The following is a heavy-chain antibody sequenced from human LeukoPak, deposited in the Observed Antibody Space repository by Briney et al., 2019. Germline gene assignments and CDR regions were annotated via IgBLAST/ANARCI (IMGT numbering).Heavy chain of an antibody. D-gene: IGHD2-2*01. CDR1: GYTFTSYD. J-gene: IGHJ4*02. V-gene: IGHV1-8*03. Sequence: ASVKVSCKASGYTFTSYDINWVRQAPGQGLEWMGWMNPNSGNTVYAQKFQGRVTITRNTSISTAYMELSSLRSEDTAVYYCARGTRDCSSTSCLYYFDYWGQGTLVTGSS. CDR2: MNPNSGNT. CDR3: ARGTRDCSSTSCLYYFDY.